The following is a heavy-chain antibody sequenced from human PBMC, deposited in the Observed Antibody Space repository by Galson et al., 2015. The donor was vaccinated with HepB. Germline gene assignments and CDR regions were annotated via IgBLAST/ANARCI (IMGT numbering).Heavy chain of an antibody. J-gene: IGHJ6*03. V-gene: IGHV4-34*01. CDR2: INHSGST. D-gene: IGHD3-3*01. CDR3: ARAPSAGITIFGVVIQPYYMDV. CDR1: GGSFSGYY. Sequence: SETLSLTCAVYGGSFSGYYWSWIRQPPGKGLEWIGEINHSGSTNYNPSLKSRVTISVDTSKNQFSLKLSSVTAADTAVYYCARAPSAGITIFGVVIQPYYMDVWGKGTTVTVSS.